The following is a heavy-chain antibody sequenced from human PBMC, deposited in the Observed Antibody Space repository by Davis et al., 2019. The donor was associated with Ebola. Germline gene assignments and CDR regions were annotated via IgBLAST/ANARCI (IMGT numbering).Heavy chain of an antibody. CDR2: IIQDGSQK. CDR3: ARGVRGSYHSIFRWFDP. D-gene: IGHD1-26*01. J-gene: IGHJ5*02. CDR1: GFTFSSYW. V-gene: IGHV3-7*01. Sequence: PGGSLRLSCAASGFTFSSYWMSWVRQAPGKGLEWVANIIQDGSQKYYVDSVKGRFTISRDNAKNSLYLQMNSLRAEDTAVYYCARGVRGSYHSIFRWFDPWGQGTLVTVSS.